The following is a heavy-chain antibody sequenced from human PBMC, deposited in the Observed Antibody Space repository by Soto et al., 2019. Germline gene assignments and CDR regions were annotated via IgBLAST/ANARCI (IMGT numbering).Heavy chain of an antibody. Sequence: GASVKVSCKASGYSFTNYDIHWVRQAPGQGLEWMGGIIPIFGTANYAQKFQGRVTITADESTSTAYMELSSLRSEDTAVYYCARGGSIAAAGTDYYYYYGMDVWGQGTTVTVSS. V-gene: IGHV1-69*13. CDR1: GYSFTNYD. CDR2: IIPIFGTA. J-gene: IGHJ6*02. CDR3: ARGGSIAAAGTDYYYYYGMDV. D-gene: IGHD6-13*01.